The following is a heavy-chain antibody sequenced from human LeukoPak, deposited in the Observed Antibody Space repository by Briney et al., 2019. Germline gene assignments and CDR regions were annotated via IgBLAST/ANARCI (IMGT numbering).Heavy chain of an antibody. Sequence: PGGSLRLSCEASGFTFSSYSMNWVRQAPGKGLEWVSSISSSSSYIYYADSVKGRFTISRDNAKNSLYLQMNSLRAEDTAVYYCARELEIAVATEGIFDYWGQGTLVTVSS. CDR1: GFTFSSYS. V-gene: IGHV3-21*01. CDR2: ISSSSSYI. CDR3: ARELEIAVATEGIFDY. D-gene: IGHD6-19*01. J-gene: IGHJ4*02.